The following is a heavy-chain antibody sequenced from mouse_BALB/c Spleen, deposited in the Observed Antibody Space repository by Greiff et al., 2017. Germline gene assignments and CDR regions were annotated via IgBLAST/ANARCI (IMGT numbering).Heavy chain of an antibody. V-gene: IGHV5-6-4*01. J-gene: IGHJ3*01. Sequence: EVMLVESGGGLVKPGGSLKLSCAASGFTFSSYTMSWVRQTPEKRLEWVATISSGGSYTYYPDSVKGRFTISRDNAKNTLYLQMSSLKSEDTAMYYCTRDAHYYGSSSFAYWGQGTLVTVSA. CDR2: ISSGGSYT. D-gene: IGHD1-1*01. CDR3: TRDAHYYGSSSFAY. CDR1: GFTFSSYT.